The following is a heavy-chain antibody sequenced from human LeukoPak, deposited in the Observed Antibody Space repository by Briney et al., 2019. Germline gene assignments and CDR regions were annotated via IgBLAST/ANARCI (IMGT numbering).Heavy chain of an antibody. D-gene: IGHD6-13*01. CDR1: GGTFSSYA. J-gene: IGHJ4*02. CDR2: IIPIFGTA. Sequence: SVKVSCKASGGTFSSYAISWVRQAPGQGLEWMGGIIPIFGTANYAQKFQGRVTITADESTSTAYMELSSLRSEDTAVYYCARGPSAYSSSWYTNWGQGTLATVSS. CDR3: ARGPSAYSSSWYTN. V-gene: IGHV1-69*13.